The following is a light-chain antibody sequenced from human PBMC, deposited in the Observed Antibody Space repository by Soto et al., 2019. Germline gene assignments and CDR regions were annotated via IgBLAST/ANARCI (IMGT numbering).Light chain of an antibody. V-gene: IGKV3-20*01. CDR1: QSVSSN. CDR2: GAS. CDR3: QQYVSSGT. J-gene: IGKJ1*01. Sequence: TQSPATLSLTPRERATLTCRASQSVSSNLAWYQQKPGQAPSILIYGASTRATGTPARFSGSGSGTDFTLSISRLEHEDFAVDYCQQYVSSGTFGQGTKVDIK.